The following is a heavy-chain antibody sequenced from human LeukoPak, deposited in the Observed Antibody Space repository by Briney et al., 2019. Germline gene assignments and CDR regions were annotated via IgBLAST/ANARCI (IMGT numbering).Heavy chain of an antibody. D-gene: IGHD3-9*01. Sequence: KPGGSLRLSCAASGFTFSNAWMSWVRQAPGKGLEWVGRIKSKTDGGTTDYAAPVKGRFTISRDDSKNTLYLQMNSLKTEDTAVYYCTTDWAEYYDILTGYYYFDYWGQGTLVTVSS. J-gene: IGHJ4*02. CDR2: IKSKTDGGTT. CDR1: GFTFSNAW. CDR3: TTDWAEYYDILTGYYYFDY. V-gene: IGHV3-15*01.